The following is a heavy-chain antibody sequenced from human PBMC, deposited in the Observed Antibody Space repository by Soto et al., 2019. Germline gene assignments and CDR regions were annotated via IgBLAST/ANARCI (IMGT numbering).Heavy chain of an antibody. CDR1: GGTFRNHV. J-gene: IGHJ4*02. Sequence: ASVKVSCKASGGTFRNHVFNWVRQAPGQGLEWMGGIIPIIGTPNYAQKFQGRVTITADASTNTVYLDVSSLRSQDTAVYYCARDLEFRDGNISHLDYWGQGTLGTGSS. CDR3: ARDLEFRDGNISHLDY. D-gene: IGHD3-10*01. V-gene: IGHV1-69*13. CDR2: IIPIIGTP.